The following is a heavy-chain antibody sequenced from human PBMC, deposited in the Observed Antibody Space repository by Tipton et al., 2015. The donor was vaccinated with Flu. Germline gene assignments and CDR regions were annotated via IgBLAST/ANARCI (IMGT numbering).Heavy chain of an antibody. V-gene: IGHV4-39*01. CDR3: ARHRPLIFFDY. Sequence: TLSLTCTVSGGSISSSSYYWGWIRQPPGKGLEWIGSIYYSGSTYYNPSLKSRVTISVDTSKNQFSLKLSSVTAADTAVYYCARHRPLIFFDYWGQGTLVTVSS. CDR2: IYYSGST. D-gene: IGHD3-16*01. CDR1: GGSISSSSYY. J-gene: IGHJ4*02.